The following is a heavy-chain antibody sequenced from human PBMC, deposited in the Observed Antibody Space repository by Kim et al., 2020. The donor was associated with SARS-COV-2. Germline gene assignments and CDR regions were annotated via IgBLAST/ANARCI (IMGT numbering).Heavy chain of an antibody. V-gene: IGHV3-73*01. CDR2: IRNKADNYAT. J-gene: IGHJ4*02. CDR1: GFNFRGSH. D-gene: IGHD4-4*01. CDR3: SRQDMAVTDY. Sequence: GGSLRLSCAASGFNFRGSHMHWVRQASGKGLEWVGHIRNKADNYATAYAASVKGRFTISRDDSESTAYLQMNNLKIEDTAIYYCSRQDMAVTDYWGQGILVTVSS.